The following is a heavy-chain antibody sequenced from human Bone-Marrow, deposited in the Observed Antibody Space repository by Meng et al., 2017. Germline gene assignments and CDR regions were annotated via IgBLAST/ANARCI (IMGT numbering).Heavy chain of an antibody. J-gene: IGHJ3*02. CDR1: GYTFTRYY. V-gene: IGHV1-46*01. CDR2: INPSGGSK. D-gene: IGHD1-1*01. Sequence: SVTVSFKASGYTFTRYYMHWVRQAPGQGLEWMGIINPSGGSKSYAQKFQGRVTMTRDTSTSTVYMELSSLRSEDTAVYYCARGGFSNWNDNDAFDIWGQGTMVTVSS. CDR3: ARGGFSNWNDNDAFDI.